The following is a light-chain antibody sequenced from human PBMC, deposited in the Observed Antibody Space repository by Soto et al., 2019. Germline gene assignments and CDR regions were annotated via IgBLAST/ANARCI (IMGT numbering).Light chain of an antibody. CDR3: AAWDDRLNGGV. J-gene: IGLJ2*01. CDR1: SSNIGNNV. V-gene: IGLV1-44*01. CDR2: GIN. Sequence: QSVLTQPPSASGTPGQRVTISCSGSSSNIGNNVVNWYQQLPGTAPKLLIYGINQRPSGVPDRFSGSKSGTSASLAISGLQSEDEADYFCAAWDDRLNGGVFGGGTKVTVL.